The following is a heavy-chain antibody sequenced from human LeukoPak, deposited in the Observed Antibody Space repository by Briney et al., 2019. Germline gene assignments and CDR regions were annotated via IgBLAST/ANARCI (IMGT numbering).Heavy chain of an antibody. J-gene: IGHJ4*02. CDR1: GGSISSGSYY. CDR3: ARDQLRGDYYDSSVYYYGSGFDY. Sequence: SQTLSLTCTVSGGSISSGSYYWSWIRQPAGKGLEWIGRIYTSGSTNYNPSLKSRVTISVDTSKNQFSLKLSSVTAADTAVYYCARDQLRGDYYDSSVYYYGSGFDYWGQGTLVTVSS. D-gene: IGHD3-22*01. CDR2: IYTSGST. V-gene: IGHV4-61*02.